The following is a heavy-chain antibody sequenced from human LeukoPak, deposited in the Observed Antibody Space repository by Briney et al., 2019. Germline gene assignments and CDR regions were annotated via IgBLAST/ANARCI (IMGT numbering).Heavy chain of an antibody. Sequence: ASVKVSCKASGYTFTGYSIYWVRQTPGQKLEWMGWINPKTGTANSAQKFQGRVTMTRDTSISTVYMEVRNLRSDDTAVYYCARTYYYDSSGYYFDYWGQGTLVTVSS. CDR2: INPKTGTA. V-gene: IGHV1-2*02. CDR1: GYTFTGYS. D-gene: IGHD3-22*01. CDR3: ARTYYYDSSGYYFDY. J-gene: IGHJ4*02.